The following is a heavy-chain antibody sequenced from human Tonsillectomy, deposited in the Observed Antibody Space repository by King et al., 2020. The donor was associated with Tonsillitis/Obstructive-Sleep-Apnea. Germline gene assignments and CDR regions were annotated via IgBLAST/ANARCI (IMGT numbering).Heavy chain of an antibody. V-gene: IGHV4-34*01. D-gene: IGHD2-2*01. Sequence: VQLQQWGAGLLKPSETLSLTCAVYGGSFSGNFWSWIRQPPGKGLEWIGEINHSGSTNYNPSLKSRVTISVDTSKNQFSLKLSSVTAADTAVYYCASWGAYGSSTNCYYVWGKGTTVTVSS. CDR2: INHSGST. CDR3: ASWGAYGSSTNCYYV. J-gene: IGHJ6*04. CDR1: GGSFSGNF.